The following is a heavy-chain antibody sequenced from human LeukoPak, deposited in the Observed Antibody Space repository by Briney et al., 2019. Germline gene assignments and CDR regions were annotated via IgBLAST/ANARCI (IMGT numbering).Heavy chain of an antibody. V-gene: IGHV1-8*01. CDR2: MNPNSGNT. CDR3: ARGQYCGGDCFLGWLDP. D-gene: IGHD2-21*02. Sequence: ASVKVSCKASGYTFTSYDINWVRQAPGQGLEWMGWMNPNSGNTGYAQKFQGRVTMTRNTSISTAYMELSSLRSEDTAVYYCARGQYCGGDCFLGWLDPWGQGTLVTVSS. J-gene: IGHJ5*02. CDR1: GYTFTSYD.